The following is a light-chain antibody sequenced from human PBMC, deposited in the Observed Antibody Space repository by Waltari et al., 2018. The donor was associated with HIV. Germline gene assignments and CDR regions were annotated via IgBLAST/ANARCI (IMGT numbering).Light chain of an antibody. CDR2: NDR. V-gene: IGLV3-9*01. Sequence: SYELTQPFSVSVALGQPVRITCGGSTIGTKDVHWYQQRPGQAPLLVIFNDRNRPSGIPERFSGSKSRNTATLTISGAQAGDEADYYCQVWHYSVVFGGGTKLTVL. J-gene: IGLJ3*02. CDR1: TIGTKD. CDR3: QVWHYSVV.